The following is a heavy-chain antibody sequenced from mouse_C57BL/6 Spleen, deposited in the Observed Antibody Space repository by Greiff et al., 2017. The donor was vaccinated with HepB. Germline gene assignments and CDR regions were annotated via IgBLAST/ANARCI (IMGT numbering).Heavy chain of an antibody. CDR3: ARGELTGTSYYYAMDY. CDR1: GYTFTSYG. V-gene: IGHV1-81*01. D-gene: IGHD4-1*01. Sequence: VHLVESGAELARPGASVKLSCKASGYTFTSYGISWVKQRTGQGLEWIGEIYPRSGNTYYNEKFKGKATLTADKSSSTAYMELRSLTSEDSAVYFCARGELTGTSYYYAMDYWGQGTSVTVSS. CDR2: IYPRSGNT. J-gene: IGHJ4*01.